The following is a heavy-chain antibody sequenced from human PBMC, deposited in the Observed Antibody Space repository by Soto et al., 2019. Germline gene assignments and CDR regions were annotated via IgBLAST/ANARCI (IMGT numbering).Heavy chain of an antibody. CDR1: GYTFTRYY. V-gene: IGHV1-46*01. CDR3: TRSQVGRPLDV. Sequence: ASVKVSCKASGYTFTRYYIHWVRQAPGQGLEGMGIINPSGGSTSDAQKFQGRVTMTRDTSTSTVYMELSSMRSEDTAVYYCTRSQVGRPLDVWRQGTTVTVSS. D-gene: IGHD1-26*01. J-gene: IGHJ6*02. CDR2: INPSGGST.